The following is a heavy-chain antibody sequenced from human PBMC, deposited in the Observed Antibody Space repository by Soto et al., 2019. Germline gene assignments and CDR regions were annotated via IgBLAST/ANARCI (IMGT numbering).Heavy chain of an antibody. CDR1: GGSISSYY. CDR2: IYYSGST. V-gene: IGHV4-59*01. J-gene: IGHJ5*02. CDR3: ARDGALQYDSTSWFDP. D-gene: IGHD3-22*01. Sequence: SETLSLTCTVSGGSISSYYWSWIRQPPGKGLEWIGYIYYSGSTNYNPSLKSLVTISVDTSKNQFSLKLSSVTAADTAVYYCARDGALQYDSTSWFDPWGQGTLVTVSS.